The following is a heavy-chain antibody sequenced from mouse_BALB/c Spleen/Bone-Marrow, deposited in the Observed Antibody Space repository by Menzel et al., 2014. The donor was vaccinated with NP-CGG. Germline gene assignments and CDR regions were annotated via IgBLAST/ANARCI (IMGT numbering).Heavy chain of an antibody. CDR2: INPYNDGT. CDR1: GYTFTSYV. D-gene: IGHD2-14*01. J-gene: IGHJ4*01. CDR3: ASPYYRYDALDY. V-gene: IGHV1-14*01. Sequence: VQLKQSGPELVKPGASVKMSCKASGYTFTSYVMHWVKQKPGQGLEWIGYINPYNDGTKYNEKFKGNATPTSDKSSSPAYMELSSLTSEASAVYYCASPYYRYDALDYWGQGTSVTVSS.